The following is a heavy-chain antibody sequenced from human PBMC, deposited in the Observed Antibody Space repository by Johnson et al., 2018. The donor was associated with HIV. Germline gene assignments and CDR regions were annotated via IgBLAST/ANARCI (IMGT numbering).Heavy chain of an antibody. CDR2: IRTDGSST. CDR1: GFAVSSNY. CDR3: ARGGGSDWYNAFDI. Sequence: QVQLVESGGGLVQSGGSLRLSCGVSGFAVSSNYMSWVRQAPGKGLEWVSYIRTDGSSTYYADAVKGRFTFVRDNAKNSVYLQMTSLRVEDTAVYYCARGGGSDWYNAFDIWGQGTMVTVSS. D-gene: IGHD6-19*01. V-gene: IGHV3-11*04. J-gene: IGHJ3*02.